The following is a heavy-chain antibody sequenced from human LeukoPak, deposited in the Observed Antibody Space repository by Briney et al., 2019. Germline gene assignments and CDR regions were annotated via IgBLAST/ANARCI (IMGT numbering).Heavy chain of an antibody. V-gene: IGHV3-21*01. CDR3: ARDYCSSTSCRASGGFDY. CDR2: ISSSSSYI. Sequence: GGSLRLSCAASGFTFSSYIMNWVRQAPGKGLEWVSSISSSSSYIYYADSVKGRFTISRDNAKNSLYLQMNSLRAEDTAVYYCARDYCSSTSCRASGGFDYWGQGTLVTVSS. J-gene: IGHJ4*02. CDR1: GFTFSSYI. D-gene: IGHD2-2*01.